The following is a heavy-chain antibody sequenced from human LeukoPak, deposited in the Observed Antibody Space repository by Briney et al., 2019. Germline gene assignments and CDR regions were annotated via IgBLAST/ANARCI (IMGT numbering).Heavy chain of an antibody. V-gene: IGHV3-74*01. CDR1: GFTFSLYW. CDR3: VPTDSSGLD. J-gene: IGHJ4*02. Sequence: PGGSLRLSCEASGFTFSLYWMRWVRQAPGKGLVWVSRTNTDGSSTSYVDSVKGRFTISRDNAKNTMYLQMNSLRAEDTAMYYCVPTDSSGLDWGQGTLVTVSS. D-gene: IGHD3-22*01. CDR2: TNTDGSST.